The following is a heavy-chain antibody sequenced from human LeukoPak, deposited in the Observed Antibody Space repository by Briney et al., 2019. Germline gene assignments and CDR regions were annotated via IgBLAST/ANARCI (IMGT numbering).Heavy chain of an antibody. V-gene: IGHV4-39*01. D-gene: IGHD6-13*01. CDR2: IYYSGST. J-gene: IGHJ4*02. Sequence: SETLSLTCIVSGGSISSSSYYWGWIRQPPGKGLEWIGGIYYSGSTYYNPSLKSRVTISVDTSKNQFSLKLSSVTAADTAVYYCARGADIAAAGTPNYFDYWGQGTLVTVSS. CDR3: ARGADIAAAGTPNYFDY. CDR1: GGSISSSSYY.